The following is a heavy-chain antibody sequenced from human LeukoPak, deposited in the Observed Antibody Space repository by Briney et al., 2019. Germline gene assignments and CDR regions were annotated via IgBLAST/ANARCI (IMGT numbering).Heavy chain of an antibody. CDR2: ISSSGRTI. Sequence: GGSLRLSCAASGFTFSSYEMKLVRQAPGKGLEWVSYISSSGRTIYYADSVKGRFTISRDNAKNSLYLQMNSLRAEDTAVYYCARDERGAFDIWGQGTMVTVSS. J-gene: IGHJ3*02. D-gene: IGHD3-16*01. CDR1: GFTFSSYE. CDR3: ARDERGAFDI. V-gene: IGHV3-48*03.